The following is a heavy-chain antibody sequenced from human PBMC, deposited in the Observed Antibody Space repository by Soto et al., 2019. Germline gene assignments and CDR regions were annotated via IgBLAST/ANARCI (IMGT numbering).Heavy chain of an antibody. Sequence: QVQLVQSGAEVKKPGSSVKVSCKASGGPFSSYAISWVRQAPGQGLAWMGGIIPIFGTANYTQKFKGRVTITADESTSRASLELSSLICEDTAVDCCARGGGVDEMTAKIGMDVWGQGTTVTVSS. CDR2: IIPIFGTA. CDR3: ARGGGVDEMTAKIGMDV. D-gene: IGHD3-16*01. CDR1: GGPFSSYA. V-gene: IGHV1-69*01. J-gene: IGHJ6*02.